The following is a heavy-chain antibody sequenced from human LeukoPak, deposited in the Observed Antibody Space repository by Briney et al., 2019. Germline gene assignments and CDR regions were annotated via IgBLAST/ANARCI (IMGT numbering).Heavy chain of an antibody. Sequence: PGGSLRLSCAASGFTFSSYGMHWVRQAPGKGLEWVAVIWYDGSNKYYADSVKGRFTISRDNSKNTLYLQMNSLRAEDTAVYYCARTQTYYYDIVDAFDIWGQGTMVTVSS. CDR1: GFTFSSYG. CDR3: ARTQTYYYDIVDAFDI. J-gene: IGHJ3*02. V-gene: IGHV3-33*01. CDR2: IWYDGSNK. D-gene: IGHD3-22*01.